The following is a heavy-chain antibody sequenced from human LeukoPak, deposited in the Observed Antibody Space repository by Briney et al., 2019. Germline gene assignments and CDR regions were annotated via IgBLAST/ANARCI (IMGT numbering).Heavy chain of an antibody. CDR3: ARDQIKDAYNYDYFDY. V-gene: IGHV3-30*04. CDR2: ISYDGSNK. Sequence: GGSPRLSCTASGFTFSDYAMYWVRQAPGKGLGWVAVISYDGSNKYYADSVKGRFTISRDNSKNTLYLQMNSLRSEDTALYYCARDQIKDAYNYDYFDYWGQGTLVAVSS. D-gene: IGHD5-24*01. J-gene: IGHJ4*02. CDR1: GFTFSDYA.